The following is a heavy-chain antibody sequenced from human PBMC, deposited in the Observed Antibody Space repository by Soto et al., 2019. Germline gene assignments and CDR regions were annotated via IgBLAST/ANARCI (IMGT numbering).Heavy chain of an antibody. D-gene: IGHD1-26*01. V-gene: IGHV3-53*02. CDR3: AKKPPSSIQGRAFGMDV. J-gene: IGHJ6*02. Sequence: EVQLVETGGGLIQPGGSLRLSCLASGFSVTTNYIIWVRQPPGKGMEWVSTTFTGGSTHYADSVKGRFSIFRDNSKNTVYLQMNNLRVEDTAVYYCAKKPPSSIQGRAFGMDVWGQGPTVSVSS. CDR1: GFSVTTNY. CDR2: TFTGGST.